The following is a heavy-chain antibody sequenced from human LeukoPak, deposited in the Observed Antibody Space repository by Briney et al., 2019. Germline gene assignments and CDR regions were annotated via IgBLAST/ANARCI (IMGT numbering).Heavy chain of an antibody. CDR1: GFTFSSYA. CDR3: AKEYLSAFDI. CDR2: ISGGGDST. V-gene: IGHV3-23*01. Sequence: GGSLRLSCAASGFTFSSYAMSWVRQAPGKGLEWVSAISGGGDSTFYADSVKGGFTISRDNSKNTLYLQVHSLRAEDTAVYYCAKEYLSAFDIWGQGTMVTVSS. J-gene: IGHJ3*02. D-gene: IGHD2-8*01.